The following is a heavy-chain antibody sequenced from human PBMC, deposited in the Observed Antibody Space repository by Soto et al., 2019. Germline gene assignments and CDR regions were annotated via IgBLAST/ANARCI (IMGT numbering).Heavy chain of an antibody. CDR2: KSNNGVT. CDR1: GASISTYY. CDR3: ARTNGDYKPDY. V-gene: IGHV4-59*01. Sequence: SETLSLTCTVSGASISTYYWSWIRQPPEKGLEWIGFKSNNGVTNYSPSLKSRVTISLDMSKNQFSLKLSSVTAADTAIYYCARTNGDYKPDYWGQGTLVTVS. J-gene: IGHJ4*02. D-gene: IGHD4-17*01.